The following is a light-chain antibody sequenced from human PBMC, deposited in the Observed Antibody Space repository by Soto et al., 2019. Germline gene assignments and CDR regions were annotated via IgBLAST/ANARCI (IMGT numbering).Light chain of an antibody. CDR2: TND. V-gene: IGLV1-47*02. Sequence: QSALTQPPSASGTPGQRVTISCSGSGSNIGSNYVYWYQQLPGTAPKLLIYTNDQRPSGVPDRFSGSKSGTSASLAISGLRSEDEADYYCAAWDDSLSGACVFGGGTKLTVL. J-gene: IGLJ3*02. CDR1: GSNIGSNY. CDR3: AAWDDSLSGACV.